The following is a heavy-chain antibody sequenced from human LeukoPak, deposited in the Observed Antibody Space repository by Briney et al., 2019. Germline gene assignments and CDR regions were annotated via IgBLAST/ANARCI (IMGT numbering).Heavy chain of an antibody. CDR2: ISSSGSTI. CDR3: ARDTRYYYDSSGYSASDY. CDR1: GFTLSSYE. D-gene: IGHD3-22*01. J-gene: IGHJ4*02. V-gene: IGHV3-48*03. Sequence: PGGSLRLSCAASGFTLSSYEMNWVRQAPGKGLEWVSYISSSGSTIYYADSVKGRFTISRDNAKNSLYLQMNSLRAEDTAVYYCARDTRYYYDSSGYSASDYWGQGTLVTVSS.